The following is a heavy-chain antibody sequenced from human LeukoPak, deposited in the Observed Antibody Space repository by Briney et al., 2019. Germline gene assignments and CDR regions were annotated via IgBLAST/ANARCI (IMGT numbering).Heavy chain of an antibody. V-gene: IGHV3-66*02. J-gene: IGHJ6*02. Sequence: GGYLRLSCAASGFTVSSNYMTWVRQAPGKGLEWVSVIYSGGSTYYADSVKGRFTISRDNSKNTLYLQMNSLRAEDTAVYYCARVSSSSYYYYGMDVWGQGTTVTVSS. CDR3: ARVSSSSYYYYGMDV. CDR2: IYSGGST. CDR1: GFTVSSNY. D-gene: IGHD6-6*01.